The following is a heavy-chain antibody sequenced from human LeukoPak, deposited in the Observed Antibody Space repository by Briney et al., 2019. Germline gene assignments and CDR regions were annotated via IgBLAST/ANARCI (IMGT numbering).Heavy chain of an antibody. CDR3: ARLSPSVGIDY. J-gene: IGHJ4*02. CDR2: INSDGSET. D-gene: IGHD2/OR15-2a*01. V-gene: IGHV3-74*01. Sequence: GGSLRLSCAASGFTFSSYWMHWVRQVPGKGLVWVSRINSDGSETTYADSVKGRFTISRDNAKNTLYLQLNSLRAEDTAVYYCARLSPSVGIDYWGQGTLVTVSS. CDR1: GFTFSSYW.